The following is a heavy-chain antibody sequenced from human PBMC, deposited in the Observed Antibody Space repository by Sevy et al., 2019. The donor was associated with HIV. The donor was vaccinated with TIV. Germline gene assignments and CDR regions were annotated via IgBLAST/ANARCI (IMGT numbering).Heavy chain of an antibody. CDR2: IKQDGSEK. D-gene: IGHD1-7*01. Sequence: GSLRLSCAASGFTFSSYWMSWVRQAPGKGLEWVANIKQDGSEKYYVDSVKGRFTISRDNAKNSLYLQMNSLRAEDTAVYYCARDWLYVPSKLELLGGMDVWGQGTTVTVSS. V-gene: IGHV3-7*01. J-gene: IGHJ6*02. CDR3: ARDWLYVPSKLELLGGMDV. CDR1: GFTFSSYW.